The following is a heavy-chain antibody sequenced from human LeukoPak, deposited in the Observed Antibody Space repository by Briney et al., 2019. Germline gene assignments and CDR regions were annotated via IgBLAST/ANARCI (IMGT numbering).Heavy chain of an antibody. J-gene: IGHJ5*02. D-gene: IGHD2-8*01. CDR2: IYHSGST. V-gene: IGHV4-59*01. CDR3: ARDNVYAANWFDP. CDR1: GRSISSSC. Sequence: SETLSITSTVPGRSISSSCWNWIRQSPGKGLEWIGYIYHSGSTNYNPSLMSRVTISIDTSKNQFSLKLRSVPAADTAVYCCARDNVYAANWFDPWGQGALVTVSS.